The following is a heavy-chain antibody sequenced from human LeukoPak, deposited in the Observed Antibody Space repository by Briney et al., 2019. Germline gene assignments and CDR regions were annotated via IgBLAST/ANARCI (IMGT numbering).Heavy chain of an antibody. Sequence: SETLSLICTVSGGSIGNYYWTWIRQPPGKGLEWIGHIHYSGTTNYNPSLKSRVTISIDTSKSQFSLKLSSVTAADTAVYYCARPDYYDSSGYFDYWGQGTLVTVSS. J-gene: IGHJ4*02. CDR1: GGSIGNYY. CDR3: ARPDYYDSSGYFDY. CDR2: IHYSGTT. V-gene: IGHV4-59*01. D-gene: IGHD3-22*01.